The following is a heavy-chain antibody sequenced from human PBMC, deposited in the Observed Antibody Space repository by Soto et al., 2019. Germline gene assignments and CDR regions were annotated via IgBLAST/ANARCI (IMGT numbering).Heavy chain of an antibody. CDR3: TRLVYCGSTRCFNPFDR. V-gene: IGHV5-51*01. D-gene: IGHD2-2*01. CDR2: IYPGDSET. Sequence: GESLKISCKGSGYSFTSYWIGWVRQMPGKGLEWMGIIYPGDSETRYSPSFQGQVTISADKSISTAYLQWRSLKASDTAMYYCTRLVYCGSTRCFNPFDRWGQGTLVTVSS. J-gene: IGHJ4*02. CDR1: GYSFTSYW.